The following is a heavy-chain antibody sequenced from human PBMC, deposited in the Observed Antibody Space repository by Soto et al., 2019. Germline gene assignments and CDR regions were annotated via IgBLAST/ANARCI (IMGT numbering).Heavy chain of an antibody. Sequence: VASVKVSCKASGYTFTGYYMHWVRQAPGQGLEWMGWISPNSGGTNYAQKFQGRVTMTRDTSISTAYMELSRLRSDDTAVYYCARRYCSSTSCYNNWFDPWGQGTLVTVSS. CDR2: ISPNSGGT. D-gene: IGHD2-2*01. CDR3: ARRYCSSTSCYNNWFDP. V-gene: IGHV1-2*02. CDR1: GYTFTGYY. J-gene: IGHJ5*02.